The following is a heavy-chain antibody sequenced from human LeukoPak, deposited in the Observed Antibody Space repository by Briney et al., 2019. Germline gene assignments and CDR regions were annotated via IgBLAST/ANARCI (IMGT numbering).Heavy chain of an antibody. J-gene: IGHJ4*02. D-gene: IGHD1-26*01. V-gene: IGHV4-4*07. CDR2: IYTSGST. CDR3: ARDREVGATGYYFDY. Sequence: SETLSLTCTVSGGSISSYYWSWIRQPAGKGLEWIGRIYTSGSTTYNSSLKSRVTISLDTSRNHFSLRLSSVTAADTAVYYCARDREVGATGYYFDYWGQGTLVTVSS. CDR1: GGSISSYY.